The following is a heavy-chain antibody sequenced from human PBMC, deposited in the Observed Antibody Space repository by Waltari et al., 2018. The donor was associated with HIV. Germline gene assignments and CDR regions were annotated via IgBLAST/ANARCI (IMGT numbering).Heavy chain of an antibody. V-gene: IGHV4-4*07. Sequence: QVQLQESGPGLVRPSETLSLTCTVSGGSFIRYYWSWIRQPAGKGLEWIGRLYYTGNTNYEPSLKSRVTMSVDAYNNQCSLRLNSVTAADTAVYYCARNLGFGEIRWFDPWGQGTLVTVSS. D-gene: IGHD3-10*01. J-gene: IGHJ5*02. CDR1: GGSFIRYY. CDR2: LYYTGNT. CDR3: ARNLGFGEIRWFDP.